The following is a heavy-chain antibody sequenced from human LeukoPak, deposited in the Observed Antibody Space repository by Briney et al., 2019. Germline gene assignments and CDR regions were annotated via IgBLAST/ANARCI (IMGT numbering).Heavy chain of an antibody. J-gene: IGHJ4*02. CDR1: GFTFSSYA. D-gene: IGHD3-3*01. CDR3: AKDSDYDFWSGYYAVFDY. V-gene: IGHV3-23*01. CDR2: ISGSGGST. Sequence: GGSLRLSCAASGFTFSSYAMSWVRQDPGKGLEWVSAISGSGGSTYYADSVKGRFTISRDNSKNTLYLQMNSLRAEDTAVYYCAKDSDYDFWSGYYAVFDYWGQGTLVTVSS.